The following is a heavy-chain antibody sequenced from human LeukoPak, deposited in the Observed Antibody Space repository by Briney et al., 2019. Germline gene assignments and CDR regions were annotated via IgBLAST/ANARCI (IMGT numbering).Heavy chain of an antibody. D-gene: IGHD3-22*01. CDR3: VRGVGLYDSIGYFDY. J-gene: IGHJ4*02. Sequence: PGGSLRLSCAASGFTFSSYSMNWVRQAPGKGPEWVSYSSSSLSVIYYADSVKGRFTISRDNSKDTLYLQMNSLRPEDTAVYNCVRGVGLYDSIGYFDYWGQGALVTVSS. V-gene: IGHV3-48*01. CDR1: GFTFSSYS. CDR2: SSSSLSVI.